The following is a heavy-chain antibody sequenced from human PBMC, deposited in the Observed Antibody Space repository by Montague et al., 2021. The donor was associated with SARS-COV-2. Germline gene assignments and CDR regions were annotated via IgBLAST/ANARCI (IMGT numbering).Heavy chain of an antibody. J-gene: IGHJ5*02. CDR1: GYTFTSYG. CDR3: ARRGFYFWFDP. CDR2: VSAYNGDT. Sequence: SVKVSCKASGYTFTSYGISWVRQAPGQGLEWMGWVSAYNGDTHYAQKPQDRVTMTTVTSTSTAYMELRSLTSDDTAMYYCARRGFYFWFDPWGQGTLVTVSS. V-gene: IGHV1-18*01. D-gene: IGHD2/OR15-2a*01.